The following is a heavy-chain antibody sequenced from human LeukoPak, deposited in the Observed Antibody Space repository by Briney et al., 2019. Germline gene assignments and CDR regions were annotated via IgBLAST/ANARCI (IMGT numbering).Heavy chain of an antibody. CDR1: GDSISSYY. V-gene: IGHV4-59*06. CDR3: ASRYGSGSYPSY. Sequence: PSETLSLTCTVSGDSISSYYWSWIRQHPGKGLEWIGYIFYSGSTYYNPSLKSRVTISVDTSKNQFSLKLSSVTAADTAVYYCASRYGSGSYPSYWGQGTLVTVSS. D-gene: IGHD3-10*01. J-gene: IGHJ4*02. CDR2: IFYSGST.